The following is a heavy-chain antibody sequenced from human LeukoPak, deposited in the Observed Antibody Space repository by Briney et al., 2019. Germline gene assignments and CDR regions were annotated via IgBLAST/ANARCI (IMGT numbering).Heavy chain of an antibody. V-gene: IGHV4-59*01. D-gene: IGHD6-13*01. CDR3: ARDLAAAGSDYFDY. Sequence: SETLSLTCTVSGGSISSYYWSWIRQPPGKGLEWIGYIYYSGSTNYNPSLKSRVTISVDTSKNQFSLKLSSVTAAETAVYYCARDLAAAGSDYFDYWGQGTLVTVSS. J-gene: IGHJ4*02. CDR2: IYYSGST. CDR1: GGSISSYY.